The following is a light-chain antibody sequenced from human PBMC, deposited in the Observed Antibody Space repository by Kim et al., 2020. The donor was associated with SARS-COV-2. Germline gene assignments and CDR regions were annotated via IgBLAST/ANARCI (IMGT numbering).Light chain of an antibody. CDR3: AAWDGTLSAWV. V-gene: IGLV1-47*01. CDR2: RNN. Sequence: GQRVTISCSGSRSNIETNYVYWYQQLPGTAPKLLIYRNNLRPSGVPDRFSGSKSGTSASLAISGLRSDDEADYDCAAWDGTLSAWVFGGGTQLTVL. CDR1: RSNIETNY. J-gene: IGLJ3*02.